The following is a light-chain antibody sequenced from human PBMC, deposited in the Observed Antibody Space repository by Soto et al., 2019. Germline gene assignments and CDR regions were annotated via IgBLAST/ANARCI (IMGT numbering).Light chain of an antibody. CDR2: DVS. V-gene: IGLV2-11*01. J-gene: IGLJ1*01. CDR3: CSYAGSYPYV. CDR1: SSDVGGYNY. Sequence: SVLAQPRSVSGSPGQSVTISCTGTSSDVGGYNYVSWYQQHPGKAPKLMIYDVSKRPSGVPDRFSGSKSGNTASLTISGLQAEDEADYYCCSYAGSYPYVFGTGNKVTVL.